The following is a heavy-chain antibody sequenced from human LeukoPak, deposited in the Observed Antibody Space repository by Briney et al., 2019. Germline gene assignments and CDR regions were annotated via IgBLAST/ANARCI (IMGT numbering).Heavy chain of an antibody. CDR2: ISYDGSNK. D-gene: IGHD6-13*01. J-gene: IGHJ4*02. CDR1: GFTFSSYG. Sequence: GGSLRLSCAASGFTFSSYGMHWVRQAPGKGLEWVAVISYDGSNKYYADSVKGRFTISRDNSKNTLYLQMNSLRAEDTAVYYCARRRSYTSSLIDYWGQGTLVTVSS. CDR3: ARRRSYTSSLIDY. V-gene: IGHV3-30*03.